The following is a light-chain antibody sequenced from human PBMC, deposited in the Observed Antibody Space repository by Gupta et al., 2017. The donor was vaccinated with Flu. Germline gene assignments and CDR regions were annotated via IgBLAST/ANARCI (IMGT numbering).Light chain of an antibody. CDR1: QSISSY. V-gene: IGKV3-20*01. Sequence: PATRSPSAGDRATITCRASQSISSYLTWYQQKPGKAPRLLIFVASNWESGIPDRFSGSGSGTDFTLTISSLEPEDFAVYYCQQSDSSLMTFGQGTRLEIK. CDR2: VAS. J-gene: IGKJ5*01. CDR3: QQSDSSLMT.